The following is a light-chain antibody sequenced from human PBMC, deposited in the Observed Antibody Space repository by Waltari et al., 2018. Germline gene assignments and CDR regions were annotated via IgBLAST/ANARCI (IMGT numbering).Light chain of an antibody. CDR2: EDT. J-gene: IGLJ2*01. V-gene: IGLV2-23*01. CDR1: SSDVGSHNL. CDR3: CSYAGGTASIL. Sequence: QSALTQPASVSGSPGQSITISCTGPSSDVGSHNLVSWYQHHPGKAPKLMIYEDTKRPSGVSNRFSGSKSGNTASLTISGLQAEDEADFYCCSYAGGTASILLGGGTKLTVL.